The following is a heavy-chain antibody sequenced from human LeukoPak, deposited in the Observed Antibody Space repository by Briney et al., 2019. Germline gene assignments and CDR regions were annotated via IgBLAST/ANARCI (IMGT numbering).Heavy chain of an antibody. CDR2: IYHSGST. CDR3: ARSFPLLWFGESHPGWFDP. Sequence: PSETLSLTCTVSGYSISSGYYWGWIRQPPGKGLEWIGSIYHSGSTYYNPSLKSRVTISVDTSKNQFSLKLSSVTAADTAVYYCARSFPLLWFGESHPGWFDPWGQGTLVTVSS. J-gene: IGHJ5*02. CDR1: GYSISSGYY. V-gene: IGHV4-38-2*02. D-gene: IGHD3-10*01.